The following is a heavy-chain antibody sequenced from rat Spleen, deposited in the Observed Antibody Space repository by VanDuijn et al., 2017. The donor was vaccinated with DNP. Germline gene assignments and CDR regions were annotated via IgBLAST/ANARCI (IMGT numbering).Heavy chain of an antibody. CDR1: GFTFNNYW. J-gene: IGHJ4*01. V-gene: IGHV5-31*01. D-gene: IGHD4-3*01. Sequence: EVQLVESGGDLVQPGRSLKLSCVASGFTFNNYWMTWIRQVPGKGLEWVASITSSGGSTYYPDSVKGRFTISRDNAKNTLYLQMNRMRSEDTATYYCASGIRGGLAMDAWGQGTSVTVSS. CDR3: ASGIRGGLAMDA. CDR2: ITSSGGST.